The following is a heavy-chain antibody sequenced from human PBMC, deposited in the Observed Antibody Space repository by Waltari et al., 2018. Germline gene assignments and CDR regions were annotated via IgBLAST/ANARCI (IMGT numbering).Heavy chain of an antibody. CDR1: GYTFTSYG. D-gene: IGHD3-10*01. CDR2: ISAYNGNT. J-gene: IGHJ6*03. V-gene: IGHV1-18*01. Sequence: QVQLVQSGAEVKKTGASVKVSCKASGYTFTSYGISWMRQPPGQGLEWMGWISAYNGNTNYAQKLQGRVTMTTDTSTSTAYMELRSLRSDDTAVYYCARGGIWFRETNYYYMDVWGKGTTVTVSS. CDR3: ARGGIWFRETNYYYMDV.